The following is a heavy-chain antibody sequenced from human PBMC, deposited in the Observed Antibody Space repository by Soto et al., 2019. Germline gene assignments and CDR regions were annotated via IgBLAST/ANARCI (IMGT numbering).Heavy chain of an antibody. D-gene: IGHD4-17*01. CDR3: AKHGGFDF. CDR1: GFTFSSSG. J-gene: IGHJ3*01. V-gene: IGHV3-23*01. Sequence: EGQLLQSGGGLVQPGESLRLSCAASGFTFSSSGMSWVRQAPGKGLEWVSSICIRGDYRYYADSVKGRFTISRDNPKNTLYLQMSSLTAEDTALYYCAKHGGFDFWGQGTMVAVSS. CDR2: ICIRGDYR.